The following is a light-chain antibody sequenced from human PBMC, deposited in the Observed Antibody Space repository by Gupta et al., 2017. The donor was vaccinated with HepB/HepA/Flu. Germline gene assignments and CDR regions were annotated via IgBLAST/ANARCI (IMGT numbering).Light chain of an antibody. CDR1: TYSFGNSY. V-gene: IGLV1-51*01. Sequence: TPPPSAFSAASVRKTILSTPGSTYSFGNSYVSWYQQLPGTAPKLLIYDNNQRPSGVPDRFSGSKSGTSATLDITGLQPGEEADYYCSSDDASLGNFVFGGGTKFTVL. CDR2: DNN. CDR3: SSDDASLGNFV. J-gene: IGLJ1*01.